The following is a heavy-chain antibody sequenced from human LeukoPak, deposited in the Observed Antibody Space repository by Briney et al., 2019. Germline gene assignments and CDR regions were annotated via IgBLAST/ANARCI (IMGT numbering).Heavy chain of an antibody. V-gene: IGHV3-66*01. Sequence: GGSLRLSCAASEFSVGSNYMTWVRQAPGKGLEWVSLIYSGGSTYYADSVKGRFTISRDNSKNTLYLQMNSLRAEDTAVYYCARGGSYLSAFDIWGQGTMDTVSS. CDR2: IYSGGST. CDR1: EFSVGSNY. CDR3: ARGGSYLSAFDI. D-gene: IGHD1-26*01. J-gene: IGHJ3*02.